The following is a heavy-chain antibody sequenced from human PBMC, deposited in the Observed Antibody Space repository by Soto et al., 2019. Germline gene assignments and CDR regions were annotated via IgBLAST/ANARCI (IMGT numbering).Heavy chain of an antibody. Sequence: ASVKVSCKASGYTFTGYTINWVRQAPGQGLEWMGWINPNSGGTNYAQKFQGWVTMTRDTSISTAYMELSRLRSDDTAVYYCAREPLAGGMDVWGQGTTVTVSS. J-gene: IGHJ6*02. CDR2: INPNSGGT. CDR3: AREPLAGGMDV. CDR1: GYTFTGYT. V-gene: IGHV1-2*04.